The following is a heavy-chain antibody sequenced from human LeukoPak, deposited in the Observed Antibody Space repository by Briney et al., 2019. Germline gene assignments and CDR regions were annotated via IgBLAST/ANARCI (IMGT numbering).Heavy chain of an antibody. Sequence: GASVKVSCKVSGYTLTELSMHWVRQAPGKGLEWMGGFDPEDGETIYAQKFQGRVTMTEDTSTDTAYMELSSLRSEDTAVYYCATKDYGDYERDFDYRGQGTLVTVSS. CDR3: ATKDYGDYERDFDY. J-gene: IGHJ4*02. CDR1: GYTLTELS. D-gene: IGHD4-17*01. V-gene: IGHV1-24*01. CDR2: FDPEDGET.